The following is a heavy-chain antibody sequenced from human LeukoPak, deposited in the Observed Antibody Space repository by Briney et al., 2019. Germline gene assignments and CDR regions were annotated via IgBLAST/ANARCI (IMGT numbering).Heavy chain of an antibody. CDR1: GFTFSSYW. CDR3: AREGEGGDSSGYYYAFDY. V-gene: IGHV3-7*01. D-gene: IGHD3-22*01. Sequence: PGGSLRLSCAASGFTFSSYWMSWVRQAPGKGLEWVANIKQDGGEKYYVDSVKGRFTISRDNAKNSLYLQMNSLRAEDTAVYYCAREGEGGDSSGYYYAFDYWGQGTLVTVSS. CDR2: IKQDGGEK. J-gene: IGHJ4*02.